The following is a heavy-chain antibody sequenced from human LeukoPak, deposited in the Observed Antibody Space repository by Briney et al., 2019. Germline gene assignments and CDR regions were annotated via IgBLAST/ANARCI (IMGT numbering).Heavy chain of an antibody. Sequence: SETLSLNSAVYGVSFSGYYWRWIRQPPGKGLEWIGEINHSGSTNYNTSLKSRVTTSVATPKNHYCLKLTSMTAAAPAVYYWGRGINLRPILFGVVIIPVAGFDCGSQGSLVTASA. D-gene: IGHD3-3*01. CDR2: INHSGST. CDR3: GRGINLRPILFGVVIIPVAGFDC. V-gene: IGHV4-34*01. J-gene: IGHJ4*02. CDR1: GVSFSGYY.